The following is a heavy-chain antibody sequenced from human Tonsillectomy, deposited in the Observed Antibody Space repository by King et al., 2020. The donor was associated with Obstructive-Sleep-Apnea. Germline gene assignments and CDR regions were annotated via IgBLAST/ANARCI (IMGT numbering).Heavy chain of an antibody. CDR1: GFTVSSYG. D-gene: IGHD4-17*01. CDR2: IWYDGSKK. Sequence: VQLVESGGGVVQPGGSLRLSCAVSGFTVSSYGMHWVRQAPGKGLEWVTVIWYDGSKKCYADSVKGRFAISRDNSKNTLYLQMNSLRVEDTAVYYCARDRDYGEPGGHYFFGRDLWGQGTTVTVS. V-gene: IGHV3-33*01. J-gene: IGHJ6*02. CDR3: ARDRDYGEPGGHYFFGRDL.